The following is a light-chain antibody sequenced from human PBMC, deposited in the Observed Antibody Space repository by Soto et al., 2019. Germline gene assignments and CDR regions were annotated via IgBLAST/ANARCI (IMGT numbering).Light chain of an antibody. V-gene: IGKV1-5*01. Sequence: DIQMTQSPSTLSASVGDRVTITCRASQSITTFLAWYQQKPGNAPDLLIYDASTLKSGVPSRFSGSGSGTEFTLTISSLQPDDFATYYCQQYNSYAPRTFGQGTKVEIK. CDR3: QQYNSYAPRT. CDR2: DAS. CDR1: QSITTF. J-gene: IGKJ1*01.